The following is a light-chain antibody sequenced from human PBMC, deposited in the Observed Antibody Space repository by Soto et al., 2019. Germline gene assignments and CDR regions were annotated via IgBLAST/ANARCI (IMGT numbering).Light chain of an antibody. CDR3: QSYDSSLSGYVA. CDR2: GDY. CDR1: SSNIGAGFY. V-gene: IGLV1-40*01. J-gene: IGLJ2*01. Sequence: QSVLTQPPSVSGAPGQRVTISCTGSSSNIGAGFYVHWYQQLPGAAPKLLIFGDYNRPSGVPDRFSGSKSGTSASLAITGLQAEDEADYYCQSYDSSLSGYVAFGGGTKLTVL.